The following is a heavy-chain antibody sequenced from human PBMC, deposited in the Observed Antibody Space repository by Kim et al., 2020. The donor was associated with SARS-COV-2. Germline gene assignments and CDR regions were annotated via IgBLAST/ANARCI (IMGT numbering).Heavy chain of an antibody. CDR1: GFTFSSYS. D-gene: IGHD3-22*01. Sequence: GGSLRLSCAASGFTFSSYSMNWVRQAPGKGLEWVSYISSSSSTIYYADSVKGRFTISRDNAKNSLYLQMNSLRDEDTAVYYCARPYYYDSSGSESAWGQGTLVTVSS. V-gene: IGHV3-48*02. CDR2: ISSSSSTI. J-gene: IGHJ5*02. CDR3: ARPYYYDSSGSESA.